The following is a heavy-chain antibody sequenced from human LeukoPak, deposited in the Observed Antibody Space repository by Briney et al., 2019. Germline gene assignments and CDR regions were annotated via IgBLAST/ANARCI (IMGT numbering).Heavy chain of an antibody. Sequence: GASVTVSCKASGYTFINYYIHWVRQAPGQGLEWMGIINPSGGSTTYPPYFKGRVTITRDMSKSTVYLELSSLRAEDTAVYYCAREVTAKAMGYYMDGWGKGATVTVSS. V-gene: IGHV1-46*01. CDR2: INPSGGST. J-gene: IGHJ6*03. CDR1: GYTFINYY. D-gene: IGHD2-21*02. CDR3: AREVTAKAMGYYMDG.